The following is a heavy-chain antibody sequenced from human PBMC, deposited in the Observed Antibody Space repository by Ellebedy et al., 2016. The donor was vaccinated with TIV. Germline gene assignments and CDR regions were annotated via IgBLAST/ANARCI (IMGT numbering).Heavy chain of an antibody. V-gene: IGHV4-38-2*02. Sequence: SETLSLTXTVSGYSISSGYYWGWIRQPPGKGLEWIGSIYHSGSTYYNPCLKSRVTISVDTSKNQFSLKLSSVTAADTAVYYCARVERYSGYYDGLDYWGQGTLVTVSS. CDR1: GYSISSGYY. J-gene: IGHJ4*02. CDR2: IYHSGST. D-gene: IGHD5-12*01. CDR3: ARVERYSGYYDGLDY.